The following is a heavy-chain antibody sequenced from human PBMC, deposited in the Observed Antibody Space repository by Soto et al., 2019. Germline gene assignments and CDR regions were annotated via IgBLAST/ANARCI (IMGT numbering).Heavy chain of an antibody. D-gene: IGHD4-17*01. CDR1: GFTFSSYA. Sequence: LRLSCAASGFTFSSYAMSWVRQAPGKGLEWVSAISGSGGSTYYADSVKGRFTISRDNSKNTLYLQMNSLRAEDTAVYYCAKGTYGDYVMAADDWGQGTLVTVSS. J-gene: IGHJ4*02. CDR2: ISGSGGST. CDR3: AKGTYGDYVMAADD. V-gene: IGHV3-23*01.